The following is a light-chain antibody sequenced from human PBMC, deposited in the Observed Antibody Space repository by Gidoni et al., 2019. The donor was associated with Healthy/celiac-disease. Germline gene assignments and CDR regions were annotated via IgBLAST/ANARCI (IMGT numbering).Light chain of an antibody. CDR1: QSVSSN. Sequence: EILMMQSPATLSVSPVVRATLSCMPSQSVSSNLAWYQQKPDLAPRLLIYGASTRATGNPARFSGSGSETEFTLTISSLQYEDFADYYCQQYNNWWTFGQGTKVEIK. J-gene: IGKJ1*01. CDR3: QQYNNWWT. V-gene: IGKV3-15*01. CDR2: GAS.